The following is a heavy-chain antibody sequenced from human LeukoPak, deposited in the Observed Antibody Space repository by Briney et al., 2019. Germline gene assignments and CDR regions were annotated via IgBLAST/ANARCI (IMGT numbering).Heavy chain of an antibody. CDR1: GGSFSSYY. CDR3: ARIEDYGGNSVNY. Sequence: ASETLSLTCAVYGGSFSSYYWSWIRQPPGKGLEWIGYIYYSGSTNYNPSLKSRVAISVDTSKNQFSLKLSSVTAADTAVYYCARIEDYGGNSVNYWGQGTLVTVSS. J-gene: IGHJ4*02. V-gene: IGHV4-59*01. CDR2: IYYSGST. D-gene: IGHD4-23*01.